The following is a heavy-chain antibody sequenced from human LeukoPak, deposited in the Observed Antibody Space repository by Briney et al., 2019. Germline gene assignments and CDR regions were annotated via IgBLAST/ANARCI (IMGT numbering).Heavy chain of an antibody. J-gene: IGHJ4*01. V-gene: IGHV3-11*05. CDR3: ARDLRYGGNSRPGLAWDY. CDR1: GFTFRDYY. Sequence: PGGSLRLSCVASGFTFRDYYMSWIRRAPGKGLEWVSYISSSSSYIDYSDSVKGRFTLARDNAKNSLHLQMKSLRAEDTAVYYCARDLRYGGNSRPGLAWDYWGRGTLLSVSS. CDR2: ISSSSSYI. D-gene: IGHD4-23*01.